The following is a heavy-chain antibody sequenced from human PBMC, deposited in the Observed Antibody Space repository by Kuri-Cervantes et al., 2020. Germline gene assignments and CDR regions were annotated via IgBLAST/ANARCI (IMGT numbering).Heavy chain of an antibody. V-gene: IGHV3-66*02. J-gene: IGHJ4*02. CDR1: EFTVNSSY. D-gene: IGHD2-2*01. CDR3: ARDRGDQLLLDY. Sequence: GESLKISCAASEFTVNSSYMSWVRQAPGKGLEWVSVIFGGGRTHYADSVKGRFTISRDNSKNTLYLQMNSLRAEDTAVYYCARDRGDQLLLDYWGQGTLVTVSS. CDR2: IFGGGRT.